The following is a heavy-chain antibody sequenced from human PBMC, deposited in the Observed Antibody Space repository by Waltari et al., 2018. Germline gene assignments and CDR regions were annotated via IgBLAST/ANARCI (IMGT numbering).Heavy chain of an antibody. V-gene: IGHV4-38-2*02. Sequence: QVQLQESGPGLVKPSETLSLTCAVSGYSICSGDYWGWIRQPPGKGLEWIGSIYHSGSTYYNPSLKSRDTISVDTSKNQFSLKLSSVTAADTAVYYCARDSWNDGFDIWGQGTMVTVSS. D-gene: IGHD1-1*01. J-gene: IGHJ3*02. CDR1: GYSICSGDY. CDR2: IYHSGST. CDR3: ARDSWNDGFDI.